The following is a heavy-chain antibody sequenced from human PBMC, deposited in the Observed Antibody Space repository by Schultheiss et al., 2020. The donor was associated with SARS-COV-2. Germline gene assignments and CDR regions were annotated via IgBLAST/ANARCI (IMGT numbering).Heavy chain of an antibody. V-gene: IGHV4-59*12. J-gene: IGHJ4*02. CDR1: GGSISSCY. D-gene: IGHD4-23*01. CDR3: ARGQTTVVQFDY. CDR2: IYYSGST. Sequence: SETLSLTCTVSGGSISSCYWSWIRQPPGKGLEWIGYIYYSGSTNYNPSLKSRVTISVDTSKNQFSLQLNSVTPEDTAVYYCARGQTTVVQFDYWGQGTLVTVSS.